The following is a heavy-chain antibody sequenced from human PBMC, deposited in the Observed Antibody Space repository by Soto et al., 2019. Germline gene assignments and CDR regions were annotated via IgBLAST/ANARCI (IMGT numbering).Heavy chain of an antibody. Sequence: ASVKVSCKASGYSFTRYAMRWVRQAPGQRLEWMGWINAGNGNTKYSQKFQGRVTITRGTSASTAYMELSSLRSEDTAVYYCARDPESVMYYDFWSGYWFDPWGQGTLVTVSS. V-gene: IGHV1-3*01. CDR2: INAGNGNT. J-gene: IGHJ5*02. CDR3: ARDPESVMYYDFWSGYWFDP. D-gene: IGHD3-3*01. CDR1: GYSFTRYA.